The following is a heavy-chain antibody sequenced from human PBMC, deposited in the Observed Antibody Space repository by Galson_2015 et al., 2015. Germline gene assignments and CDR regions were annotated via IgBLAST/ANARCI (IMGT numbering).Heavy chain of an antibody. J-gene: IGHJ4*02. CDR1: GGTFSSYA. D-gene: IGHD6-19*01. CDR3: ARGAVAGTRLDY. V-gene: IGHV1-69*13. CDR2: IIPIFGTA. Sequence: SVKVSCKASGGTFSSYAISWVRQAPGQGLEWMGGIIPIFGTANYAQKFQGRVTITADESTSTAYMELSSLRSEDTAVYYCARGAVAGTRLDYWGQGTLVTVSS.